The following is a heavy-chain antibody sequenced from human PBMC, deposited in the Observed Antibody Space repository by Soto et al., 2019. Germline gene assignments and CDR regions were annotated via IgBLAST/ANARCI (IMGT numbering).Heavy chain of an antibody. J-gene: IGHJ4*02. CDR2: ISYDGSNK. V-gene: IGHV3-30-3*01. D-gene: IGHD3-22*01. CDR3: ARVTYYYDSSGYPDDY. Sequence: GGSLRLSCAASGFTFSSYAMHWVRQAPGKGLEWVAVISYDGSNKYYADSVKGRFTISRDNSKNTLYLQMNSLRAEDTAVYYCARVTYYYDSSGYPDDYWGQGTLVTVSS. CDR1: GFTFSSYA.